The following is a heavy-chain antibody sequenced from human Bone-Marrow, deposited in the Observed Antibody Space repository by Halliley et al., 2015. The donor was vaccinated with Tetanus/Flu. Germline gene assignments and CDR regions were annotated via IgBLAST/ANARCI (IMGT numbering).Heavy chain of an antibody. CDR2: IYYSGST. CDR3: ARGLGMDV. J-gene: IGHJ6*02. Sequence: TLSLTCTVSGGSLSSGSYYWGWIRQPPGKGLEWIGSIYYSGSTYYNPSLKSRVTISIDTSKNQFSLKLSPVTAADRAVYHCARGLGMDVWGQGTTVTVSS. V-gene: IGHV4-39*01. CDR1: GGSLSSGSYY.